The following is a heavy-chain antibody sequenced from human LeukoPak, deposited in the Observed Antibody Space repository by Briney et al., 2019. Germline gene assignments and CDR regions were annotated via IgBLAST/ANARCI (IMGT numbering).Heavy chain of an antibody. D-gene: IGHD3-22*01. CDR2: INPNSGGT. CDR1: GYTFTGYY. V-gene: IGHV1-2*02. Sequence: ASVKVSCKASGYTFTGYYMHWVRQAPGQGLEWMGWINPNSGGTNYAQKFQGRVTMTRDTSISTAYMELSRLRSDDTAVYYCAISSYYDSSGYYSPRFYYFDYWGQGTLVTVSS. CDR3: AISSYYDSSGYYSPRFYYFDY. J-gene: IGHJ4*02.